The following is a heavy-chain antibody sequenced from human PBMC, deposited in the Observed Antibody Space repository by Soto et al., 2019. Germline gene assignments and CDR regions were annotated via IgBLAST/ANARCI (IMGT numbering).Heavy chain of an antibody. Sequence: QIQLVQSAAEVKKPGASVKVSCKTSGYTFVSYGISWVRQAPGQGLEWMGWISPYNGNTNFAQRFRGRVTLTTDTCTDIVYMDLGSLKSDDTAVYYCARDQNFFESSGDYDHWGQGTLSTVSS. CDR3: ARDQNFFESSGDYDH. CDR1: GYTFVSYG. CDR2: ISPYNGNT. D-gene: IGHD3-22*01. V-gene: IGHV1-18*04. J-gene: IGHJ5*02.